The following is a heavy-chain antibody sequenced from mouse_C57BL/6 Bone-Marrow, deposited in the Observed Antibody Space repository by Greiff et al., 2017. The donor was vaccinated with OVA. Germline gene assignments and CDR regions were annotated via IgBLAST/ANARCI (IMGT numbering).Heavy chain of an antibody. J-gene: IGHJ4*01. CDR2: ISNGGGST. CDR3: ARLDATDY. V-gene: IGHV5-12*01. Sequence: DVHLVESGGGLVQPGGSLKLSCAASGFTFSDFYMYWIRQTPEKRLEWVAYISNGGGSTYYPDTVKGRFTISRDNAKNTLYLQMSRLKSEDTAMYYCARLDATDYWGQGTSVTVSS. CDR1: GFTFSDFY.